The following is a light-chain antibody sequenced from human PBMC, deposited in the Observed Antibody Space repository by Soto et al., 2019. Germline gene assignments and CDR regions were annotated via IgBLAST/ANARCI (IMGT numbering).Light chain of an antibody. CDR2: DVS. Sequence: QSVVTQAASVSGSPGQSITISCTCTSSDVGGYNYVSWYQHHPGKAPKLMIYDVSNRPSGVSNRFSGSKSGNTASLTISGLQADDEADYYCCSYTSSGALYVFGSGTKVTVL. V-gene: IGLV2-14*03. J-gene: IGLJ1*01. CDR1: SSDVGGYNY. CDR3: CSYTSSGALYV.